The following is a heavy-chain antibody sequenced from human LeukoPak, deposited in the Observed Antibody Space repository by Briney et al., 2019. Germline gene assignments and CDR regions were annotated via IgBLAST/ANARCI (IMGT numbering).Heavy chain of an antibody. CDR2: IYTSGST. Sequence: SETLSLTCTVSGGSISSYYWGWIRQPAGKGLEWIGRIYTSGSTNYNPSLKSRVTMSVDTSKNQFSLKLSSVTAADTAVYYCARSYDYYDSSGYWGDAFDIWGHGTMVTVSS. CDR1: GGSISSYY. CDR3: ARSYDYYDSSGYWGDAFDI. J-gene: IGHJ3*02. V-gene: IGHV4-4*07. D-gene: IGHD3-22*01.